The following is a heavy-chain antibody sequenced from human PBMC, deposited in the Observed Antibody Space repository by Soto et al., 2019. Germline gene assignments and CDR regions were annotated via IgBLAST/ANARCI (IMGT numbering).Heavy chain of an antibody. CDR3: ARYSNNWFQTEGMDV. J-gene: IGHJ6*02. D-gene: IGHD6-13*01. Sequence: SETLSLTCTVSVDSITTYYWSWIRQPAGKGLEWIGRIDASGNTNYNPSLNSRVTMSIDTSKKQFSLKLTSVTAADTAIYYCARYSNNWFQTEGMDVWGQGTTVTV. CDR2: IDASGNT. V-gene: IGHV4-4*07. CDR1: VDSITTYY.